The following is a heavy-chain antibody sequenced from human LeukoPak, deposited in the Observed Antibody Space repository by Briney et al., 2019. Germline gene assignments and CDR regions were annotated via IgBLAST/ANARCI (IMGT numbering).Heavy chain of an antibody. CDR1: GGSISSYY. CDR2: IYYSGST. Sequence: SETLSLTCTVSGGSISSYYWSWIRQPPGKGLEWIGYIYYSGSTNYNPSLKSRVTISVDTSKNQFSLNLRSVTAADTAVYYCARWGSADYGDYWGQGTLVTVSS. D-gene: IGHD3-16*01. V-gene: IGHV4-59*12. J-gene: IGHJ4*02. CDR3: ARWGSADYGDY.